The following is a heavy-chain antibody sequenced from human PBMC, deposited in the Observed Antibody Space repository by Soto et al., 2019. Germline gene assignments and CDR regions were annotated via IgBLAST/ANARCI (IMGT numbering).Heavy chain of an antibody. V-gene: IGHV4-61*08. Sequence: PSETLSLTCAVSGGSISSGGYSWSWIRQPPGKGLEWIGYIYYSGSTYYNPSLKSRVTISVDTSKNQFSLKLSSVTAADTAVYYCARGNDFWSGYYYFDYWGQGTLVTVSS. CDR1: GGSISSGGYS. D-gene: IGHD3-3*01. CDR3: ARGNDFWSGYYYFDY. CDR2: IYYSGST. J-gene: IGHJ4*02.